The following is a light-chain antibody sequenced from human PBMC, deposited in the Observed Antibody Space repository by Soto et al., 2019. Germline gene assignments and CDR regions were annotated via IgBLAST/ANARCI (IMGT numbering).Light chain of an antibody. CDR2: HVT. V-gene: IGLV2-14*03. J-gene: IGLJ1*01. CDR3: CSLTTSHTYV. CDR1: SSDIGHYDY. Sequence: QAVRTQPASVSGSPGQSITISCTGTSSDIGHYDYVSWYQQHPGKAPKLMIYHVTYRPSGVSNRYSGSKSGNSASLTISGLQADDEADYYCCSLTTSHTYVFGSGTKVTVL.